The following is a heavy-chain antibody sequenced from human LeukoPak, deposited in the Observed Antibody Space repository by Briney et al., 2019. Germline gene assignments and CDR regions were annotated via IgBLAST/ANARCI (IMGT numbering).Heavy chain of an antibody. CDR2: IHYSGST. J-gene: IGHJ4*02. D-gene: IGHD1-26*01. CDR3: ARHISSGGTYAHFDY. CDR1: GSMYNYY. V-gene: IGHV4-59*08. Sequence: SETLSLTCTVSGSMYNYYWSWIRQPPGKGLEWIGYIHYSGSTNYNPSLKSRVTMSLDTSKNQVSLKLNSVTAADTAVYYCARHISSGGTYAHFDYWGQGTLVTVSS.